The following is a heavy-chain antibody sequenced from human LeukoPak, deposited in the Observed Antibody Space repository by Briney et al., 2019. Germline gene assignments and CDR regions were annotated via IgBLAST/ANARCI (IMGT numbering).Heavy chain of an antibody. CDR1: GFTFSSYG. V-gene: IGHV3-30*18. J-gene: IGHJ4*02. Sequence: GGSLRLSCAASGFTFSSYGMHWVRQAPGKGLEWVAVISYDGSNKYYADSVKGRFTISRDNSKNTLYLQMNSLRAEDTAVYYCAKVSPVSGNYFDYWGQGTLVTVSS. CDR3: AKVSPVSGNYFDY. D-gene: IGHD1-26*01. CDR2: ISYDGSNK.